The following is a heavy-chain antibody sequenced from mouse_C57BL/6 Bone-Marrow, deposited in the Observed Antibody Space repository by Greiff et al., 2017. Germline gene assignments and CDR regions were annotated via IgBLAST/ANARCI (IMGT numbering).Heavy chain of an antibody. CDR2: INPNNGGP. V-gene: IGHV1-22*01. D-gene: IGHD2-4*01. J-gene: IGHJ2*01. Sequence: EVQLQESGPELVKPGASVKMSCKASGYTFTDYNMHWVKQSHGKSLEWIGYINPNNGGPSYNQKFKGKATLTVNKSSSTAYMELRSLTSEESAVYYCGGIYYDYDVGYFDYWGQGTTLTVSS. CDR3: GGIYYDYDVGYFDY. CDR1: GYTFTDYN.